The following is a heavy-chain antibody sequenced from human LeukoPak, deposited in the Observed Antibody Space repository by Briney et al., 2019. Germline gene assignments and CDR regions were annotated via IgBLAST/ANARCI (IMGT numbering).Heavy chain of an antibody. J-gene: IGHJ3*02. D-gene: IGHD1-26*01. CDR2: ISAYNGNT. CDR3: ARDLISRWELPNDAFDI. V-gene: IGHV1-18*01. CDR1: GCTFTSYG. Sequence: ASVKVSCKASGCTFTSYGISWVRQAPGQGLEWMGWISAYNGNTNYAQKLQGRVTMTTDTSTSTAYMELRSLRSDDTAVYYCARDLISRWELPNDAFDIWGQGTMVTVSS.